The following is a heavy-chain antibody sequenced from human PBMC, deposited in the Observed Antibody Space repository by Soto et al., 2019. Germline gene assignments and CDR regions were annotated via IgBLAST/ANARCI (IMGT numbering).Heavy chain of an antibody. V-gene: IGHV3-30*16. CDR3: AKSYDLWSPYLSFGDQRDP. CDR1: GFIFGSYA. D-gene: IGHD3-3*01. Sequence: GESLKISCAASGFIFGSYAMNWVRQVPGKGPEWVAVLSTDGSTPYYADSVRGRFTTSRDNSKSTLFLQMNSLRPEDTAIYFCAKSYDLWSPYLSFGDQRDPWGQGTLVTVSS. J-gene: IGHJ5*02. CDR2: LSTDGSTP.